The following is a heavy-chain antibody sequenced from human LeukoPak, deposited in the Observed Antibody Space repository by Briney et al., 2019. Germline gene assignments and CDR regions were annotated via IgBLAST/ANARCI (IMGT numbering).Heavy chain of an antibody. CDR1: GGTFSSYA. Sequence: GASVKVSCKASGGTFSSYAISWVRQAPGQGLEWMGGIIPIFGTANYAQKFQGRVTITADESTSTAYMELSSLRSEDTAVYYCASTTGDGYRPGYFDYWGQGTLVTVSS. V-gene: IGHV1-69*01. CDR3: ASTTGDGYRPGYFDY. J-gene: IGHJ4*02. CDR2: IIPIFGTA. D-gene: IGHD5-24*01.